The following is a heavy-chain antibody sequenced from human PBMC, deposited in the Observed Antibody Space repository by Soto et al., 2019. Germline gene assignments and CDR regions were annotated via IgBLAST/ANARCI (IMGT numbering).Heavy chain of an antibody. J-gene: IGHJ6*02. CDR2: INAGNGNT. D-gene: IGHD4-17*01. V-gene: IGHV1-3*01. CDR1: GYTFTSYA. Sequence: SVKVSCKASGYTFTSYAMHWVRQAPGQRLEWMGWINAGNGNTKYSQKFQGRVTIPRDTSASTAYMELSSLRSEDTAVYSCAAMTAVTSTYYYGMDVWGQGPTVTVSS. CDR3: AAMTAVTSTYYYGMDV.